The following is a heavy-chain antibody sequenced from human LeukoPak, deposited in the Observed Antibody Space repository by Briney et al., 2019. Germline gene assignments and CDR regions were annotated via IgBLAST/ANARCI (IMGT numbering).Heavy chain of an antibody. CDR1: GFTFSSYG. Sequence: GGSLRLSCAASGFTFSSYGMHWVRQAPGKGLEWVAVIWYDGSNKYYADSVKGRFTISRDNSKNTLYLQRNSLRAEDTAVYYCARDHNYYYGMDVWAQGTTVTVSS. V-gene: IGHV3-33*01. CDR3: ARDHNYYYGMDV. CDR2: IWYDGSNK. J-gene: IGHJ6*02.